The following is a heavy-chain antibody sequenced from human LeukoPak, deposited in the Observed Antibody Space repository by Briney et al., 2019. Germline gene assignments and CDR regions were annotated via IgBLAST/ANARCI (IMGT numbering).Heavy chain of an antibody. CDR3: ARERPEYYDILTGYFPGGYYYYMDV. CDR1: GGSISSYY. CDR2: IYYSGST. J-gene: IGHJ6*03. V-gene: IGHV4-59*01. Sequence: SETLPLTCTVSGGSISSYYWSWIRQPPGKGLEWIGYIYYSGSTNYNPSLKSRVTISVDTSKNQFSLKLSSVTAADTAVYYCARERPEYYDILTGYFPGGYYYYMDVWGKGTTVTVSS. D-gene: IGHD3-9*01.